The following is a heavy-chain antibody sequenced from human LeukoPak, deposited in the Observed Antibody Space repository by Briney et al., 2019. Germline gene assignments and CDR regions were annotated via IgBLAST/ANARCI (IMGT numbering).Heavy chain of an antibody. V-gene: IGHV1-18*01. D-gene: IGHD4-23*01. Sequence: ASVKVSCKASGYTFRNYGISWVRQAPGQGLEWMGWISPYNGNTNYPQKVQGRVTVTTDTSTSTAYMELRSLSLDDTAVYSCARGDYGGGFDYWGQGTLVTVSS. J-gene: IGHJ4*02. CDR2: ISPYNGNT. CDR1: GYTFRNYG. CDR3: ARGDYGGGFDY.